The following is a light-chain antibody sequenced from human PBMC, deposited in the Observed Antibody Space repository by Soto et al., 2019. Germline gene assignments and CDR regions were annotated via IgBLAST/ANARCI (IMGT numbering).Light chain of an antibody. CDR1: QSVSSY. V-gene: IGKV3-11*01. CDR3: QQRRNWPAVT. CDR2: DAS. J-gene: IGKJ4*01. Sequence: EIVLTQSPATLSLSPGERATLSCRASQSVSSYLAWYQQKPGQAPRLLIYDASNRATGIPARFSGSGSGTDLALTISSLEPEDFAIYYCQQRRNWPAVTFGGGTKVEIK.